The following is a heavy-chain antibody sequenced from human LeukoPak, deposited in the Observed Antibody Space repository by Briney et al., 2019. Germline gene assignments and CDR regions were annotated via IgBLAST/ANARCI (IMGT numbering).Heavy chain of an antibody. D-gene: IGHD3/OR15-3a*01. Sequence: SETLSLTCTVSGVSISSSNSYWGWIRQPPGKGLEWIGSIYCTGNTYYNASLKSQVSISIDTSKNQFSLKLTSVTAADTSVYYCARQTGSGLFILPGGQGTLVTVSS. CDR1: GVSISSSNSY. CDR2: IYCTGNT. V-gene: IGHV4-39*01. CDR3: ARQTGSGLFILP. J-gene: IGHJ4*02.